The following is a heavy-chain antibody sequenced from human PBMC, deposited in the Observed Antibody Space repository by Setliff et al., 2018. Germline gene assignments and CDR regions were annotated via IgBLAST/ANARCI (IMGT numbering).Heavy chain of an antibody. Sequence: PGGSLRLSCAASEFTFSSYAMSWVRQAPGKGLEWASAISGSGVSTYYADSVKGRFTISRDNSKNTLYLQMNSLRAEDTAVYYCAKVNNRFWSGYYPYYYGMDVWGQGATVTVSS. CDR1: EFTFSSYA. J-gene: IGHJ6*02. CDR2: ISGSGVST. V-gene: IGHV3-23*01. CDR3: AKVNNRFWSGYYPYYYGMDV. D-gene: IGHD3-3*01.